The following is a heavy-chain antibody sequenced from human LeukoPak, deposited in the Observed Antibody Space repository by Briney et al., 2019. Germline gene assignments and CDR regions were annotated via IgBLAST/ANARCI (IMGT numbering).Heavy chain of an antibody. J-gene: IGHJ3*02. Sequence: EGSLRLSCAASGFTFSSYSMNWVRQAPGKGLEWVSSISSSSSYIYYADSVKGRFTISRDNAKNSLYLQMNSLRAEDTAVYYCATDDYDYVWGSYRSDAFDIWGQGTMVTVSS. CDR3: ATDDYDYVWGSYRSDAFDI. D-gene: IGHD3-16*02. CDR1: GFTFSSYS. V-gene: IGHV3-21*01. CDR2: ISSSSSYI.